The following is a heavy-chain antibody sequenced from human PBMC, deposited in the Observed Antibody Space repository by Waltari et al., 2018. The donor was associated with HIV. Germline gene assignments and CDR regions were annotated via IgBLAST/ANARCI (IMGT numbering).Heavy chain of an antibody. CDR1: GSSISGAYY. D-gene: IGHD3-22*01. CDR3: ARVQITLIVAGPFDM. CDR2: IHHSGRT. V-gene: IGHV4-38-2*01. J-gene: IGHJ3*02. Sequence: HVQLQESGPGLVKPSETLSLTCVVSGSSISGAYYWGWIRQSPGKGLEWIGSIHHSGRTYHNPSLKSRVTISVDASKSQFSLKLTSATAADTAIYYCARVQITLIVAGPFDMWGQGTLVTVSS.